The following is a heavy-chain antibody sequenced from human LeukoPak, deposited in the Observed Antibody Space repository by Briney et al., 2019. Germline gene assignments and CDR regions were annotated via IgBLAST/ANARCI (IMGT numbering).Heavy chain of an antibody. V-gene: IGHV4-59*11. CDR2: VSYTGRT. CDR1: GVSLSGHY. D-gene: IGHD3-22*01. Sequence: PSETLSLTCTVSGVSLSGHYWSWIRQPPGKRLEWIGYVSYTGRTKYNPSLQSRVTISIDTSKSQFSLKLTSVTSADTGVYSCARLLDNDISGDPDTFDVWGQGTTVIVSS. J-gene: IGHJ3*01. CDR3: ARLLDNDISGDPDTFDV.